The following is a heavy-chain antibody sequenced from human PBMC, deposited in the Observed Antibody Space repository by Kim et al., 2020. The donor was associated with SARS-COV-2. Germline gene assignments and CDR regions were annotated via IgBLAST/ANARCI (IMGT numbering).Heavy chain of an antibody. V-gene: IGHV5-51*01. J-gene: IGHJ4*02. CDR1: GYSFTDYW. CDR2: VYPADSDT. Sequence: GESLKISCKTSGYSFTDYWIGWVRQMPGKGLEWMGIVYPADSDTRFSPSFQGQVTISVDKSITTAYLQWSSLKASDTAMYYCARLRGYSAGGYFDYWGQGNLVTVSS. CDR3: ARLRGYSAGGYFDY. D-gene: IGHD5-18*01.